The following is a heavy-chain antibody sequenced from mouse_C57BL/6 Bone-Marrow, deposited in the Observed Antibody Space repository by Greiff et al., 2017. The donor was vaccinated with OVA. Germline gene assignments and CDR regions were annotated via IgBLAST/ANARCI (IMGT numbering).Heavy chain of an antibody. CDR3: ARRYYGSSYWYFDV. D-gene: IGHD1-1*01. J-gene: IGHJ1*03. V-gene: IGHV1-55*01. CDR2: IYPGSGST. CDR1: GYTFTSYW. Sequence: VKPGASVKMSCKASGYTFTSYWITWVKQRPGQGLEWIGDIYPGSGSTNYNEKFKSKATLTVDTSSSTSYMQRSSLTSEDSAVYYCARRYYGSSYWYFDVWGTGTTVTVSS.